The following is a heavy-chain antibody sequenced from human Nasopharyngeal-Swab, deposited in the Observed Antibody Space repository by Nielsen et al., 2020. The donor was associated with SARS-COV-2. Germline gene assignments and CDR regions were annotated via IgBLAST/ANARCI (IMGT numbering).Heavy chain of an antibody. V-gene: IGHV3-73*01. Sequence: GESLKISCAASCFIFSASAIHWVRQASGKGLGGVGRIGDKDHNYATTYGASVQGRFTISRDDSKNTAFLQMDSLKTEDTALYYCTTDFYFDYWGQGTLVTVSS. CDR2: IGDKDHNYAT. CDR3: TTDFYFDY. CDR1: CFIFSASA. J-gene: IGHJ4*02.